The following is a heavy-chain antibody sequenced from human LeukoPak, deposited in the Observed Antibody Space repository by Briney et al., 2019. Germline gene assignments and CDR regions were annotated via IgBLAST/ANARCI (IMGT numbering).Heavy chain of an antibody. V-gene: IGHV4-39*02. D-gene: IGHD4-17*01. Sequence: SETLSLTCTVSGGSISSSSYYWGWIRQPPGKGLEWIGNIYYGGSSFYNPSLKSRVAITVDTSKNHFSLKLSSVTAADTAVYYCARRLEYTTGWFDPWGQGTLVTVSS. J-gene: IGHJ5*02. CDR2: IYYGGSS. CDR1: GGSISSSSYY. CDR3: ARRLEYTTGWFDP.